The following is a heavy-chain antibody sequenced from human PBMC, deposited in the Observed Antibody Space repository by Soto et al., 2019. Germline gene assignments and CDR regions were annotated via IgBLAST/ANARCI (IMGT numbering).Heavy chain of an antibody. CDR3: ARDQSPLITFGGVIVVLAPLGY. CDR2: IKQDGSEK. J-gene: IGHJ4*02. CDR1: GFTFSSYW. Sequence: GSLRLSCAASGFTFSSYWMSWVRQAPGKGLEWVANIKQDGSEKYYVDSVKGRFTISRDNAKNSLYLQMNSLRAEDTAVYYCARDQSPLITFGGVIVVLAPLGYWGQGTLVTVSS. D-gene: IGHD3-16*02. V-gene: IGHV3-7*01.